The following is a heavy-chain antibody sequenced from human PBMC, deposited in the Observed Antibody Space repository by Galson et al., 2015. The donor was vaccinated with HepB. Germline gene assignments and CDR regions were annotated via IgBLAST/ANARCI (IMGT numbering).Heavy chain of an antibody. V-gene: IGHV3-49*04. Sequence: SLRLSCAASGFTFGDYAMSWVRQAPGKGLEWVGFIRSKAYGGTTEYAASVKGRFTISRDDSKSIAYLQMNSLKTEDTAVYYCTRDSQYSSGWYLPPKNYYGMDVWGQGTTVTVSS. J-gene: IGHJ6*02. D-gene: IGHD6-19*01. CDR1: GFTFGDYA. CDR2: IRSKAYGGTT. CDR3: TRDSQYSSGWYLPPKNYYGMDV.